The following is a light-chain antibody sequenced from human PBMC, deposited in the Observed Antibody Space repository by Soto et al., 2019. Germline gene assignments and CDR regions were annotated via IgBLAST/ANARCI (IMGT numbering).Light chain of an antibody. CDR3: ETWDSNTWV. J-gene: IGLJ3*02. CDR1: SGHSSYI. V-gene: IGLV4-60*02. Sequence: QSVLTQSSSASASLGSSVKLTCTLSSGHSSYIIAWHQQQPGKATRYLMKLEGSGSYNKGSGVPDRFSGSSSGAERYLTISNLQFEDEADYYCETWDSNTWVFGGGTKLTVL. CDR2: LEGSGSY.